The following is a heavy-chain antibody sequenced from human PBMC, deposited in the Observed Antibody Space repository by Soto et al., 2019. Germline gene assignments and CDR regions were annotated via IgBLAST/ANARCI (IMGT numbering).Heavy chain of an antibody. CDR3: ARRLRNRTPDDTAPDY. D-gene: IGHD5-18*01. CDR2: ISYDGSNK. CDR1: GFTFSSYA. V-gene: IGHV3-30-3*01. Sequence: QPGGSLRLSCAASGFTFSSYAMHWVRQAPGKGLEWVAVISYDGSNKYYADSVKGRFTISRDNSKNTLYLQMNSLRAEDTAVYYCARRLRNRTPDDTAPDYWGQGTLVTVSS. J-gene: IGHJ4*02.